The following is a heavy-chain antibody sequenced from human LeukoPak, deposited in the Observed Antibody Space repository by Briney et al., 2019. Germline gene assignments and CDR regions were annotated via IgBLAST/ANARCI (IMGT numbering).Heavy chain of an antibody. J-gene: IGHJ5*02. V-gene: IGHV3-23*01. D-gene: IGHD3-22*01. CDR3: AREPHYDSSGYINWFDP. CDR2: ISGSGGST. CDR1: GFTFSSYG. Sequence: GGSLRLSCAASGFTFSSYGMSWVRQAPGKGLEWVSAISGSGGSTYYADSVKGRFTISRDNSKNTLYLQMNSLRAEDTAVYYCAREPHYDSSGYINWFDPWGQGTLVTVSS.